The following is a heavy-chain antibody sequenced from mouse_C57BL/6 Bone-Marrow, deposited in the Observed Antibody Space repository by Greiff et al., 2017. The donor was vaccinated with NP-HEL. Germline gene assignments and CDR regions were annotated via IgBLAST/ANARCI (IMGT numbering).Heavy chain of an antibody. D-gene: IGHD6-1*01. Sequence: QVQLQQPGAELVMPGASVKLSCKASGYTFTSYWMHWVKQRPGQGLEWIGEIDHSDSYTNYNQKLKGKSTLTVDKSSSTAYMQLSSLTSEDSAVYYCAREDALYYFDYWGQGTTLTVSS. V-gene: IGHV1-69*01. CDR2: IDHSDSYT. J-gene: IGHJ2*01. CDR1: GYTFTSYW. CDR3: AREDALYYFDY.